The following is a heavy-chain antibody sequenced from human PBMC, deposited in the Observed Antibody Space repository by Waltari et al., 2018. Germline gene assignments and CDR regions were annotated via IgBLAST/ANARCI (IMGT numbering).Heavy chain of an antibody. J-gene: IGHJ4*02. D-gene: IGHD2-15*01. CDR2: IHPANGGT. V-gene: IGHV1-2*02. Sequence: QVQLVQSGAEVKKPGASVRVSCKVSGFTFTGYYLHWVRQAPGEGLHFLGWIHPANGGTKYTRRYEGRIALTRDTSIDTYFLELSRLTSDDTAVYFCALLPNFNEYSFDYWGQGTLVTVSS. CDR1: GFTFTGYY. CDR3: ALLPNFNEYSFDY.